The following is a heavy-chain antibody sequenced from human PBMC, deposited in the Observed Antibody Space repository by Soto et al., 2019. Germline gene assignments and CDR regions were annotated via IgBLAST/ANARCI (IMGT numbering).Heavy chain of an antibody. D-gene: IGHD6-6*01. CDR2: IHPGDSDT. J-gene: IGHJ3*02. Sequence: GESLKISCKGSGYSFTSYWIGWVRQMPGKGLEWMGIIHPGDSDTRYSPSFQGQVTISADKSISTAYLQWSSLKASDTAMYYCARRVAARGELRDAFDIWGQGTMVTVSS. CDR1: GYSFTSYW. CDR3: ARRVAARGELRDAFDI. V-gene: IGHV5-51*01.